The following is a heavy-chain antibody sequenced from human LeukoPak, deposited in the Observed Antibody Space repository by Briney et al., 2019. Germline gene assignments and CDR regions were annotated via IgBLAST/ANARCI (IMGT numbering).Heavy chain of an antibody. J-gene: IGHJ4*02. CDR3: ARDSLYYDSSGYSNFDY. CDR1: GFTFSSYA. D-gene: IGHD3-22*01. CDR2: ISYDGSNK. V-gene: IGHV3-30-3*01. Sequence: GRSLRLSCAASGFTFSSYAMHWVRQAPGKGLEWVAVISYDGSNKYYADSVKGRSTISRDNSKNTLYLQMNSLRAEDTAVYYCARDSLYYDSSGYSNFDYWGQGTLVTVSS.